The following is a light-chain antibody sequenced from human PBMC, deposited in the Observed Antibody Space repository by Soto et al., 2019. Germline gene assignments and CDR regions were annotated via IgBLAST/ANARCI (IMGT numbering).Light chain of an antibody. CDR2: WAS. CDR1: QSVLYSSNNKNY. V-gene: IGKV4-1*01. CDR3: QHYYTTLVT. J-gene: IGKJ1*01. Sequence: DIVMTQSPDSLAVSLGERATINCKSSQSVLYSSNNKNYLTWYQQKPGQPPKLLIYWASTRESGVPERFSGSGSGTDFTLTISSLQAEDVAVFSRQHYYTTLVTFGQGTKVEIK.